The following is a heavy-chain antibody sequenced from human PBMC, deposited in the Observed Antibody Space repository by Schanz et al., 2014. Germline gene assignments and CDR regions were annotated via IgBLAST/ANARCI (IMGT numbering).Heavy chain of an antibody. D-gene: IGHD5-12*01. V-gene: IGHV3-23*01. Sequence: EVQLLESGGGLVEPGGSLRLSCAASGFSFSSYAMGWVRQARGKGLEWGSAMNESHSTIYYADSVRGRFTISRDNAENTLFLQMNNLRAEDTAVYYGARKVVATIGGYYDNWGQGTLXIVSS. CDR2: MNESHSTI. J-gene: IGHJ4*02. CDR3: ARKVVATIGGYYDN. CDR1: GFSFSSYA.